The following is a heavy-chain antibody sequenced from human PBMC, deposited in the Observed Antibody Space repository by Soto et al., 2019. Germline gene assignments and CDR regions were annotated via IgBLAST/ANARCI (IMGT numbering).Heavy chain of an antibody. CDR2: IIPIFGTA. CDR3: AREGYYDSSGYYGDLDY. V-gene: IGHV1-69*01. Sequence: QVQLVQSGAEVKKPGSSVKVSCKASGGTFSSYAISWVRQAPGQGLEWMGGIIPIFGTANYAQKFQGRVTITADESTSTVYMELSSLRSEDTAVYYCAREGYYDSSGYYGDLDYWGQGTLVTVSS. J-gene: IGHJ4*02. CDR1: GGTFSSYA. D-gene: IGHD3-22*01.